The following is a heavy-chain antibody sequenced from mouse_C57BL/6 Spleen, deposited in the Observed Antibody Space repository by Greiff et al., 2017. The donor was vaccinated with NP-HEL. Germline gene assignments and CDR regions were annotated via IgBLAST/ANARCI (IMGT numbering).Heavy chain of an antibody. CDR2: IDPSDSET. D-gene: IGHD1-1*01. CDR1: GYTFTSYW. V-gene: IGHV1-52*01. J-gene: IGHJ3*01. Sequence: QVQLQQPGAELVRPGSSVKLSCKASGYTFTSYWMHWVKQRPIQGLEWIGNIDPSDSETHYNQKFKDKATLTVEKSSSTAYMQLSSLTSEDSAVYYCAREGGDYGSSPWFAYWGQGTLVTVSA. CDR3: AREGGDYGSSPWFAY.